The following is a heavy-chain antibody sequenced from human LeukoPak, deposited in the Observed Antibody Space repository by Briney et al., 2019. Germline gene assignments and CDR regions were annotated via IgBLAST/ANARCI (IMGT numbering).Heavy chain of an antibody. CDR2: IYYSGST. V-gene: IGHV4-61*08. J-gene: IGHJ4*02. Sequence: SETLSLTCTVFGASVSSGGYYWSWLRQPPGKGLEWIGYIYYSGSTNYNPSLKSRVTISVDTSKNQFSLKVSSVTAADTAVYYCARRGGSGRSFDYWGQGTLVTVSS. D-gene: IGHD3-10*01. CDR3: ARRGGSGRSFDY. CDR1: GASVSSGGYY.